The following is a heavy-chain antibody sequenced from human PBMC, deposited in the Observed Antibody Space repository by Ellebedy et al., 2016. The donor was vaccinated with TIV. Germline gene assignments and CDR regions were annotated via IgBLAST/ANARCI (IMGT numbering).Heavy chain of an antibody. CDR2: MNSDVSIT. V-gene: IGHV3-74*01. CDR1: GFTFSHYG. D-gene: IGHD5-18*01. Sequence: PGGSLRLSCAASGFTFSHYGMSWVRQAPGKGLVWVSRMNSDVSITRFADSVRGRFTISRDNAKNMLYLQMSSLTAEDTAVYYCAREVDTSMADGLDVWGQGTTVTVSS. CDR3: AREVDTSMADGLDV. J-gene: IGHJ6*02.